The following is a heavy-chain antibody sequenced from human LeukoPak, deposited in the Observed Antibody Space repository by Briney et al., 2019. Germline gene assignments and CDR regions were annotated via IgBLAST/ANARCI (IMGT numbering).Heavy chain of an antibody. J-gene: IGHJ6*03. CDR2: IRYDGSNK. D-gene: IGHD3-10*01. Sequence: GGSLTLSCAASGFTFSSYGMHWARQAPGKGLEGVAFIRYDGSNKYYADSVEGRFTISRDNSENALYLKLNSQRGEDTYVYFCAKGGGAGRYYNNYDMDVWGKGTTVTVSS. V-gene: IGHV3-30*02. CDR1: GFTFSSYG. CDR3: AKGGGAGRYYNNYDMDV.